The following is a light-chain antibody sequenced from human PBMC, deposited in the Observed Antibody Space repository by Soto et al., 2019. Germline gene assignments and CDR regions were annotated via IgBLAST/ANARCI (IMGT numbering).Light chain of an antibody. V-gene: IGKV1-17*01. CDR3: LQYNSYPLT. CDR2: GAS. J-gene: IGKJ4*01. CDR1: QSIRND. Sequence: VHLTETPSSLSASAGSGSPSTCRASQSIRNDLGWYQQKPGKAPKRLIYGASSMPSGVPSRFSGSGSGTEFTLTISSLQSEDFAPYYCLQYNSYPLTFGGGTKVDIK.